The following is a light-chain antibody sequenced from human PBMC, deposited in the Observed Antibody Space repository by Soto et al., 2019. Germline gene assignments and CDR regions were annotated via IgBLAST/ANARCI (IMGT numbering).Light chain of an antibody. J-gene: IGLJ1*01. CDR3: ASWDDSLDGYV. CDR2: SKN. CDR1: NSNIGGNP. V-gene: IGLV1-44*01. Sequence: QSVLTQPSSASGTPGQRVTISWSGSNSNIGGNPVNWFQQLPGTAPKLLLYSKNQRASGVPDRFSASKSGTSASLAISGLQSDDEADYYCASWDDSLDGYVFGTGTKVTVL.